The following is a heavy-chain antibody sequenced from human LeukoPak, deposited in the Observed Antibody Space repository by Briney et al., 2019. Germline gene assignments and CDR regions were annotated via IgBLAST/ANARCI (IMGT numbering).Heavy chain of an antibody. J-gene: IGHJ4*02. CDR3: ARGPNYGDRVDYFDY. V-gene: IGHV3-7*01. CDR2: IKQGGNEK. Sequence: GGSLRLSCAASGFIFRNHWMSWVRQVPGRGLEWVAHIKQGGNEKHYVDSVEGRFTLSRDDSKNSLYLLMNSLRVDDSAVYYCARGPNYGDRVDYFDYWGQGTLVTVSS. D-gene: IGHD4-17*01. CDR1: GFIFRNHW.